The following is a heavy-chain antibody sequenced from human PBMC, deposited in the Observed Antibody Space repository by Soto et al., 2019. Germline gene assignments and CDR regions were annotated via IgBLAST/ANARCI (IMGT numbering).Heavy chain of an antibody. D-gene: IGHD2-8*01. CDR2: TSPSGSP. Sequence: PSETLSLTCSVSGGSVNSGGYSWSWIRQPPGKGLEWIGFTSPSGSPAYNPSLKSRVTISVDRSNNQISLELSSVTAEDTAVYYCARGVLAWGPGALVTVSS. CDR1: GGSVNSGGYS. J-gene: IGHJ5*02. V-gene: IGHV4-30-2*01. CDR3: ARGVLA.